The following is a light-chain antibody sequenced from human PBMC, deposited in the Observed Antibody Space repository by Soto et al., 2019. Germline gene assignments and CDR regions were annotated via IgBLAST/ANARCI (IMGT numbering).Light chain of an antibody. CDR3: AAWDGSLNAYV. CDR1: SSNIGSNA. CDR2: TDN. Sequence: VVTQPPSASGTPGQRVTISCSGSSSNIGSNAVNWYQQFPGTAPKLLIYTDNQRPSGVPDRFSGSKSGTSASLAISGLQSEDEADYFCAAWDGSLNAYVFGTGTKLTVL. J-gene: IGLJ1*01. V-gene: IGLV1-44*01.